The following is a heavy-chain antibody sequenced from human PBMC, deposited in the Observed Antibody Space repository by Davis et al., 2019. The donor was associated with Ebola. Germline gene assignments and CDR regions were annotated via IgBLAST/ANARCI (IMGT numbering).Heavy chain of an antibody. CDR1: GFTFSSYS. J-gene: IGHJ4*02. D-gene: IGHD6-13*01. V-gene: IGHV3-48*02. Sequence: GESLKISCAASGFTFSSYSMNWVRQAPGKGLEWVSYISSSSSTIYYADSVKGRFTISRDNAKNSLYLQMNSLRDEDTAVYYCARGGRSWDDPIDYWGQGTLVTVSS. CDR3: ARGGRSWDDPIDY. CDR2: ISSSSSTI.